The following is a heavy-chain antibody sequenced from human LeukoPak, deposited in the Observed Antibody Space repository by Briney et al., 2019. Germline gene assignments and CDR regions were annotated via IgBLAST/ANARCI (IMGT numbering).Heavy chain of an antibody. D-gene: IGHD1-1*01. Sequence: ASVKVSCKASGYTFTTYGISWVRQAPGQGLEWMGWVSGNNGNTNYAQKLQGRVTMTTDTSTNTAYMELRSLRSDDTAVYYCARDSYHSGTNWYDVFDVWGQGTMVTVSS. J-gene: IGHJ3*01. CDR2: VSGNNGNT. CDR1: GYTFTTYG. V-gene: IGHV1-18*01. CDR3: ARDSYHSGTNWYDVFDV.